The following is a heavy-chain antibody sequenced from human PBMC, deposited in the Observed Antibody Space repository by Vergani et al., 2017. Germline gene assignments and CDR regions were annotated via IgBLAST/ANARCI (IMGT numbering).Heavy chain of an antibody. J-gene: IGHJ4*02. CDR2: ISGSGGST. D-gene: IGHD5-18*01. CDR3: ATSTDTAMVSWDY. Sequence: EVQLLESGGGLVQPGGSLRLSCAASGFTFSSYAMSWVRQAPGKGLEWVSAISGSGGSTYYADSVKGRFTIARDNSKNTLYLQMNSLRAEDTAVYYCATSTDTAMVSWDYWGQGTLVTVSS. CDR1: GFTFSSYA. V-gene: IGHV3-23*01.